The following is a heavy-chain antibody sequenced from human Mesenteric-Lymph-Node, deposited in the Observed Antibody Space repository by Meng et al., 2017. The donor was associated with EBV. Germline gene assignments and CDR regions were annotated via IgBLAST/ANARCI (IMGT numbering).Heavy chain of an antibody. D-gene: IGHD2-15*01. J-gene: IGHJ5*02. CDR1: GGSISSSSYY. CDR2: IYYSGST. V-gene: IGHV4-39*07. CDR3: ARDLVVAATPDIWWFDP. Sequence: QMLLQESGPGLVKPSETLSLTCTVSGGSISSSSYYWGWIRQPPGKGLEWIGSIYYSGSTYYNPSLKSRVTISVDTSKNQFSLKLSSVTAADTAVYYCARDLVVAATPDIWWFDPWGQGTLVTVSS.